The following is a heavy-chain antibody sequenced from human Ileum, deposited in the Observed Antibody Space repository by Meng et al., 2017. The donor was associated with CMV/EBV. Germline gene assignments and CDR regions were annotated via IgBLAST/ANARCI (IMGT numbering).Heavy chain of an antibody. CDR3: AADISTAWFYY. V-gene: IGHV4-39*07. D-gene: IGHD2-2*01. Sequence: QVQLQESGPGLVKPSETLSLTCTFSGDSISSGRHFGGWIRQPPGKGLEWIATIHYNETTHYNPSLKSRITISVDTSKNQISLKVNSVTAADTAMYYCAADISTAWFYYWGQGTLVTVSS. CDR2: IHYNETT. CDR1: GDSISSGRHF. J-gene: IGHJ4*02.